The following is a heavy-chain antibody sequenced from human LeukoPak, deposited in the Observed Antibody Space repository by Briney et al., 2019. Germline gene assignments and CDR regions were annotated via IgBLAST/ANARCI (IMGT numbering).Heavy chain of an antibody. J-gene: IGHJ5*02. CDR1: GYSISSGYY. D-gene: IGHD3-10*01. CDR3: ARRQILLWFGEPHPNWFDP. CDR2: IYHSGST. V-gene: IGHV4-38-2*02. Sequence: PSETLSLTCTVSGYSISSGYYWGWIRQPPGKGLEWIGSIYHSGSTNYNPSLKSRVTISVDTSKNQFSLKLSSVTAADTAVYYCARRQILLWFGEPHPNWFDPWGQGTLVTVSS.